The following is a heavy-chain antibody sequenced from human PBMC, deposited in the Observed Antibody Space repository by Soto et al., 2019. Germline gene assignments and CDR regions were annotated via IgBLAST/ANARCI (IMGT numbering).Heavy chain of an antibody. J-gene: IGHJ4*02. Sequence: QVQLVQSGAEVKKPGASVKVSCKVSGYTLIEFSLHWVRQPPAKGVEWMGGFHPEDGETIYAQQFQGRVTLTEDTSTDTAYMGLSSLRSEDTAVYYCEAIRRYRSGRHLDYWGQGTLVTVSS. CDR3: EAIRRYRSGRHLDY. D-gene: IGHD6-19*01. CDR2: FHPEDGET. CDR1: GYTLIEFS. V-gene: IGHV1-24*01.